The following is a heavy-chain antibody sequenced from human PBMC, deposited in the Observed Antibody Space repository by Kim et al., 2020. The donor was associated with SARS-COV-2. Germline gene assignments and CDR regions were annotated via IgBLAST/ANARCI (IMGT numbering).Heavy chain of an antibody. J-gene: IGHJ4*02. Sequence: GGSLRLSCAASGFTFSSYSMNWVRQAPGKGLEWVSLISGSSSYIYYADSEKGRFTISRDNAKNSLYLQMNSLRAEDTAVYYCARLPIGAQRYFDYWGQGTLVTVSS. V-gene: IGHV3-21*01. CDR1: GFTFSSYS. CDR2: ISGSSSYI. CDR3: ARLPIGAQRYFDY. D-gene: IGHD3-16*01.